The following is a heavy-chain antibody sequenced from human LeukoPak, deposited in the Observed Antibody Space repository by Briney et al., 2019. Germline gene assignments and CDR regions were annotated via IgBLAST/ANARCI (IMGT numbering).Heavy chain of an antibody. CDR3: AKVYSSGSYYFDY. V-gene: IGHV3-74*01. Sequence: GGSLRLSCAASGFTFSSYWMHWVRQAPGKGPVWVSRINNDGSGTTYADSVKGRFTISRDDAKNTLYLQMNSLRAEDTAVYYCAKVYSSGSYYFDYWGQGTLVTVSS. CDR2: INNDGSGT. D-gene: IGHD6-19*01. J-gene: IGHJ4*02. CDR1: GFTFSSYW.